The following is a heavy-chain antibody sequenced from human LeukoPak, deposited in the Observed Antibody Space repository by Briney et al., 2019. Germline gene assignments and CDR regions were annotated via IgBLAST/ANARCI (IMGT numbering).Heavy chain of an antibody. V-gene: IGHV4-34*01. CDR1: GGSFSGYY. Sequence: SETLSLTCAVYGGSFSGYYWSWIRQPPGKRLEWIGEINHSGSTNYNPSLKSRVTISVDTSKNQFSLKLSSVTAADTAVYYCARGHYSSSSDYFDYWGQGTLVTVSS. CDR2: INHSGST. CDR3: ARGHYSSSSDYFDY. J-gene: IGHJ4*02. D-gene: IGHD6-6*01.